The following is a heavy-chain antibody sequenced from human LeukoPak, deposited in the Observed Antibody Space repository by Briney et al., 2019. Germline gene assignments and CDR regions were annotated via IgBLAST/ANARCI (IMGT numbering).Heavy chain of an antibody. J-gene: IGHJ4*02. V-gene: IGHV3-48*01. CDR2: ISSSSSTI. CDR1: GFTFSSYS. Sequence: GGSLRLSCAASGFTFSSYSMNWVRQAPGKGLEWVSYISSSSSTIYYADSVKGRFTISRDNAKNSLYLQMNSLRAEDTAVYYCARERKGIVGATFFDYWGQGTLVTVSS. CDR3: ARERKGIVGATFFDY. D-gene: IGHD1-26*01.